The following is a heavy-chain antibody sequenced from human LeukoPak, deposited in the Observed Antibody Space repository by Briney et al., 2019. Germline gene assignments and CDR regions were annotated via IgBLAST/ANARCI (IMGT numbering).Heavy chain of an antibody. D-gene: IGHD2-15*01. Sequence: GGSLRLSCAASGFAFSSYSMTWVRQAPGKGLEWVSSISSSSSYIYYADSVKGRFTISRDNAKNSLYLQMDSLRAEDTAVYYCARLPGSGLHFDYWGQGTLVTVSS. CDR3: ARLPGSGLHFDY. CDR1: GFAFSSYS. J-gene: IGHJ4*02. V-gene: IGHV3-21*01. CDR2: ISSSSSYI.